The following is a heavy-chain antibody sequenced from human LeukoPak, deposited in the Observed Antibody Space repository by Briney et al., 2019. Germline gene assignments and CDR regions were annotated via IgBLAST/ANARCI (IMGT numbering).Heavy chain of an antibody. Sequence: PGGSLRLSCAASGFTFSSYAMSWVRQAPGKGPESVSLISGSGISTYYADSVKGRFTISRDNSKNTLYLQMNSLRAEDTAVYYCAKDPIYCSGGSCSSGYDYFDYWGQGTLVTVSS. J-gene: IGHJ4*02. CDR3: AKDPIYCSGGSCSSGYDYFDY. CDR1: GFTFSSYA. V-gene: IGHV3-23*01. CDR2: ISGSGIST. D-gene: IGHD2-15*01.